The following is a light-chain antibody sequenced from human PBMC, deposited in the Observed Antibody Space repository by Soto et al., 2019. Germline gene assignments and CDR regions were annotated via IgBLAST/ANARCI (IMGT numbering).Light chain of an antibody. J-gene: IGKJ1*01. CDR3: LQDYNYPPS. CDR1: QDIKTD. CDR2: TAS. Sequence: IQMTQSPSSLSAYVGDRVTITCRASQDIKTDLGWYQQKPGKAPKLLIYTASSLKSGVPSRFSGTGSGTDFTLIINSLQPEDFATYYCLQDYNYPPSFGQGTKVEIK. V-gene: IGKV1-6*01.